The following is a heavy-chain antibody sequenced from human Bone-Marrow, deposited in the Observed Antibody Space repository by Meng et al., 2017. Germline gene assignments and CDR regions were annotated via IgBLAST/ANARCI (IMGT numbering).Heavy chain of an antibody. J-gene: IGHJ4*02. D-gene: IGHD2-15*01. CDR3: AREYCSGGSCYSYFNY. CDR2: IIPICGTA. CDR1: GVTFSSYA. Sequence: VDAVAAVETLASSVKCCWNASGVTFSSYALIWVGRTPGEGLEWMGGIIPICGTANDAQKLQVRVTITADESTSTAYMELSSLISEDTAVYYCAREYCSGGSCYSYFNYWGQGTLVTVSS. V-gene: IGHV1-69*01.